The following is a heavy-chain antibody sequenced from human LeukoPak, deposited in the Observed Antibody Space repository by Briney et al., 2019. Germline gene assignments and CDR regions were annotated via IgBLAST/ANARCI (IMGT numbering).Heavy chain of an antibody. CDR2: INPNSGGT. CDR1: GYTFTGYY. J-gene: IGHJ2*01. V-gene: IGHV1-2*02. Sequence: ASVKVSCKASGYTFTGYYMHWVRQAPGQGLEWMGGINPNSGGTNYAQKFQGRVTMTRDTSISTAYMELSRLRSDDTAVYYCARHRKMTTVVNPHWYFDLWGRGTLVTVSS. D-gene: IGHD4-11*01. CDR3: ARHRKMTTVVNPHWYFDL.